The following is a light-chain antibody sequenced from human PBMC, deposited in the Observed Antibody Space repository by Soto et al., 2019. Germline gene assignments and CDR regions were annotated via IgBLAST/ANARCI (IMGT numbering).Light chain of an antibody. CDR3: QAWDSSTLV. CDR1: KLGDKA. Sequence: SSELTQPPSVSVSPGQTASITCSGDKLGDKAACWYQQKAGQSPVLVIYENNKRPSGIPERFSGSNSGNTATLTISGTQAMDEADYYCQAWDSSTLVFGGGTKLTVL. V-gene: IGLV3-1*01. CDR2: ENN. J-gene: IGLJ2*01.